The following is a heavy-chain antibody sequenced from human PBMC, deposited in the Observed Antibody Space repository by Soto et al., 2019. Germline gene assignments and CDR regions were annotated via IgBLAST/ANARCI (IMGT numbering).Heavy chain of an antibody. J-gene: IGHJ3*02. CDR2: IPHDGENQ. CDR3: AIDLVYYVSGYHFTDAVDI. CDR1: GFTFTAYA. Sequence: QVQLVESGGGVLQPETSLRLSCAASGFTFTAYAMHWVRQAPGKGLEWLAFIPHDGENQYYADSVKGRLTISRDNSKHTLFRQIKRLRTEDRTVYYCAIDLVYYVSGYHFTDAVDIWGQGTVVTVSS. V-gene: IGHV3-30*04. D-gene: IGHD3-10*01.